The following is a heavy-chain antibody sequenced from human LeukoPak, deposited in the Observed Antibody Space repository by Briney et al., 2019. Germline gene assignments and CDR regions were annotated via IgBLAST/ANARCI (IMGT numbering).Heavy chain of an antibody. D-gene: IGHD2-2*01. V-gene: IGHV3-33*01. CDR1: GFTFSSYG. Sequence: PGRSLRLSCAASGFTFSSYGMHWVRQAPGKGLEWVAVIWYDGSNKYYADSVKGRFTISRDNSKNTLYLQMNSLRAEDTAVYYCARGAPHFVVVPAAMFFKTSDPWGQGTLVTVSS. J-gene: IGHJ5*02. CDR2: IWYDGSNK. CDR3: ARGAPHFVVVPAAMFFKTSDP.